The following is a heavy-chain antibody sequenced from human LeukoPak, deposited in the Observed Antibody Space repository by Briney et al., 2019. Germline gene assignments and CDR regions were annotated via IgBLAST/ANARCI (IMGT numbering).Heavy chain of an antibody. J-gene: IGHJ4*02. CDR3: AKSSSRYYYFDY. CDR1: GFTFSSYA. D-gene: IGHD6-13*01. V-gene: IGHV3-23*01. CDR2: ISGSGGST. Sequence: GGSLRLSCAASGFTFSSYAMSWVRPAPGKGLEWVSAISGSGGSTYYADSVKGRFTISRDNSKNTLYLQMNSLRAEDTAVYYCAKSSSRYYYFDYWGQGTLVTVSS.